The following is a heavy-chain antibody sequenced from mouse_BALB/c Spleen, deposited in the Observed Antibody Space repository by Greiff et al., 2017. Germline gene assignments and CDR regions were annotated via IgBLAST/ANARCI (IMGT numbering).Heavy chain of an antibody. CDR1: GFTFSSYT. Sequence: EVQVVESGGGLVQPGGSLKLSCAASGFTFSSYTMSWVRQTPEKRLEWVAYISNGGGSTYYPDTVKGRFTISRDNAKNTLYLQMSSLKSEDTAMYYCARHRDGNYPWDAMDDWGQGTSVTVSS. V-gene: IGHV5-12-2*01. CDR3: ARHRDGNYPWDAMDD. J-gene: IGHJ4*01. CDR2: ISNGGGST. D-gene: IGHD2-1*01.